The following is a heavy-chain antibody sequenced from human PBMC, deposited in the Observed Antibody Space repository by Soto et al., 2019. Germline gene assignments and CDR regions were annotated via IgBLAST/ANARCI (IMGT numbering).Heavy chain of an antibody. V-gene: IGHV3-23*01. Sequence: GGSLRLSCAASGFTFSSYAMSWVRQAPGKGLEWVSAISGSGGSTYYADSVKGRFTISRDNSKNTLYLQMNSLRAEDTAVYYCAKDSLLWFRSPSDAFDIWGQGTMVTVSS. CDR3: AKDSLLWFRSPSDAFDI. CDR2: ISGSGGST. D-gene: IGHD3-10*01. J-gene: IGHJ3*02. CDR1: GFTFSSYA.